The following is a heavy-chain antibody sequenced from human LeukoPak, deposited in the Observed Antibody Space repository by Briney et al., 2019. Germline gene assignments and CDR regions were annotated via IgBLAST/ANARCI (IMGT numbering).Heavy chain of an antibody. CDR3: AREAFIVVVPAAISGYYGMDV. Sequence: GASVKVSCKASGYTFTSYYMHWVRQAPGQGLEWVGIINPSGGSTSYAQKFQGRVTMTRDTSTSTVYMELSSLRSEDTAVYYCAREAFIVVVPAAISGYYGMDVWGQGTTVTVSS. J-gene: IGHJ6*02. V-gene: IGHV1-46*01. CDR1: GYTFTSYY. D-gene: IGHD2-2*01. CDR2: INPSGGST.